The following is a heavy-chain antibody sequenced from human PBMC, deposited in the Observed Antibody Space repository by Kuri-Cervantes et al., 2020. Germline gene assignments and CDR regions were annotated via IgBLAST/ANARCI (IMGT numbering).Heavy chain of an antibody. Sequence: GSLRLPCAVYGGSFSGYYWSWIRQPPGKGLEWIGEINHSGSTNYNPSLKSRVTISVDTSKNQFSLKLSSVTAADTAVYYCAREESSGWYTIRSPDTFDIWGQGTMVTVSS. CDR3: AREESSGWYTIRSPDTFDI. V-gene: IGHV4-34*01. J-gene: IGHJ3*02. D-gene: IGHD6-19*01. CDR2: INHSGST. CDR1: GGSFSGYY.